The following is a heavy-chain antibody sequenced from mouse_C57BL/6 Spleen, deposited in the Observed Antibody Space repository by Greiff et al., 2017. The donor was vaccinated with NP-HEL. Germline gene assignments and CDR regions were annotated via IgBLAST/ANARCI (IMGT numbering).Heavy chain of an antibody. CDR1: GYTFTSYG. Sequence: VKLQESGAELARPGASVKLSCKASGYTFTSYGISWVKQRTGQGLEWIGEIYPRSGNTYYNEKFKGKATLTADKSSSTAYMELRSLTSEDSAVYFCARSDGSSYGYFDVWGTGTTVTVSS. D-gene: IGHD1-1*01. CDR2: IYPRSGNT. V-gene: IGHV1-81*01. J-gene: IGHJ1*03. CDR3: ARSDGSSYGYFDV.